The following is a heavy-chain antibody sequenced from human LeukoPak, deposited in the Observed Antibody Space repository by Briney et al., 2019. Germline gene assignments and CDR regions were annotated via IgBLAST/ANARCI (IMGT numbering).Heavy chain of an antibody. CDR1: GGTFSSYA. J-gene: IGHJ3*02. V-gene: IGHV1-69*04. CDR3: ARDRGDQWEPDAFDI. Sequence: ASVKVSCKASGGTFSSYAISWVRQAPGQGLEWMGRIIPILGIANHAQKFQGRVTITADKSTSTAYMELSSLRSEDTAVYYCARDRGDQWEPDAFDIWGQGTMVTVSS. D-gene: IGHD1-26*01. CDR2: IIPILGIA.